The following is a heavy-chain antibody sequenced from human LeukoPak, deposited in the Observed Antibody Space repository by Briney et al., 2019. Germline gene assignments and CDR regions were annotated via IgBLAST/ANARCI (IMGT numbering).Heavy chain of an antibody. CDR2: ISGSGGST. J-gene: IGHJ4*02. V-gene: IGHV3-23*01. D-gene: IGHD2-2*01. Sequence: GSLRLSCAASGFTFSSYAMSWVRRAPGKGLEWVSAISGSGGSTYYADSVKGRFTISRDNSKNTLYLQMNSLRAEDTAVYYCAKVIVVVPARDYYFDYWGQGTLVTVSS. CDR1: GFTFSSYA. CDR3: AKVIVVVPARDYYFDY.